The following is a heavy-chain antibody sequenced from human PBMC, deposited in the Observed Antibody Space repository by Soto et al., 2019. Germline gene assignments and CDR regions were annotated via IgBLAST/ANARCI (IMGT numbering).Heavy chain of an antibody. CDR1: GFTFSSYW. CDR2: INSDGTST. D-gene: IGHD3-3*01. Sequence: EVQLVESGGYLVEPGGSLRLSCAASGFTFSSYWLHWVRQAPGKGLVWVSRINSDGTSTSYAESVKGRFTISRDNAKNTQYLQMNSLKMEDTAVYYCNSYPDFWGGHTPLWGQGTLVTVSS. V-gene: IGHV3-74*01. J-gene: IGHJ4*02. CDR3: NSYPDFWGGHTPL.